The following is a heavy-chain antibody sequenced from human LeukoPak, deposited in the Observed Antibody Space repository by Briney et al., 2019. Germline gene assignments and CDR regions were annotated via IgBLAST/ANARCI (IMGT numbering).Heavy chain of an antibody. CDR3: ARDFVGAYDY. CDR2: IKQDGSEK. CDR1: GFTFTSYA. J-gene: IGHJ4*02. Sequence: GSLRLSCAASGFTFTSYAMGWVRQAPGKGLEWVANIKQDGSEKYYVDSVKGRFTISRDNAKNSLYLQMNSLRAEDTAVYYCARDFVGAYDYWGQGTLVTVSS. D-gene: IGHD1-26*01. V-gene: IGHV3-7*01.